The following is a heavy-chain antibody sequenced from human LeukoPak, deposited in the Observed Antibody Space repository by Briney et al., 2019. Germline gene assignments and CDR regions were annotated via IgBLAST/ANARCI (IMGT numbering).Heavy chain of an antibody. V-gene: IGHV3-33*08. Sequence: GGSLRLSCAASGFTFSSYAMSWVRQAPGKGLEWVAVIWYDGSNKYYADSVRGRFTISRDNSKNTLYLQMNSLRAEDTAVYYFARRNLKDAFDIWGQGTMVTVSS. J-gene: IGHJ3*02. CDR1: GFTFSSYA. CDR3: ARRNLKDAFDI. CDR2: IWYDGSNK.